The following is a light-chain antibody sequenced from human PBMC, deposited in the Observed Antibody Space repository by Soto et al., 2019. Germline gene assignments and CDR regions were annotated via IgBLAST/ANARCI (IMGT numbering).Light chain of an antibody. J-gene: IGKJ3*01. CDR2: QAS. CDR1: QSVSFW. Sequence: DIQMTQSPSTLSASVGDRVTITCRASQSVSFWLAWYQQKPGKAPRLLIYQASPLESGVPSRFSGSGSGTEFTRTISSRHPDAFATYYCHQYNSLFTFGPGTRVDIK. V-gene: IGKV1-5*03. CDR3: HQYNSLFT.